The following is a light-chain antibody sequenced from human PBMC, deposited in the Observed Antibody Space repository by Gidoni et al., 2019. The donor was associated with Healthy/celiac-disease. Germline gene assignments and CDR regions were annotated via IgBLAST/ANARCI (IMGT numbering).Light chain of an antibody. J-gene: IGKJ1*01. CDR3: QQYDNLPWT. CDR1: QDISNY. CDR2: DAS. Sequence: DIQMTQSPSSLSAYEGDRVTITCQASQDISNYLNWYQQKPGKAPKLLIYDASNLETGVPSRFSGSGSGTDFTFTISSLQPEDIATYYCQQYDNLPWTFGQGTKVEIK. V-gene: IGKV1-33*01.